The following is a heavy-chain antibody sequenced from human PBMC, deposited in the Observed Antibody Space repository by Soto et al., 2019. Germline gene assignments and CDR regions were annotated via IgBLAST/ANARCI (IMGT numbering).Heavy chain of an antibody. Sequence: GGSLRLSCAASGFTFSNSTMNWVRQAPGKGLEWVACITSSGSFIYYADSMKGRFTISRDDAKKSLYLQMNSLRAEDTAVYYCARVPAASDRTAFYYVSKFFYFDYWGRGTQVTVSS. D-gene: IGHD3-22*01. CDR3: ARVPAASDRTAFYYVSKFFYFDY. V-gene: IGHV3-21*01. CDR2: ITSSGSFI. J-gene: IGHJ4*02. CDR1: GFTFSNST.